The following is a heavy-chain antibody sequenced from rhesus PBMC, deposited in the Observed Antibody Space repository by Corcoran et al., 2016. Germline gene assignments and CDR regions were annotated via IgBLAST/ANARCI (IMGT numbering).Heavy chain of an antibody. CDR3: ARDSRGSGYSYSSNFDY. V-gene: IGHV4-122*02. D-gene: IGHD5-12*01. CDR2: ITYSGST. Sequence: QVQLQESGPGLVKPSETLSLTCAVSGGSISSGYYYWSWIRPPPGKGLVWIGYITYSGSTSHNPSLKIRGTSSRDTSQNQFSLKLGYVTAADTAVYYCARDSRGSGYSYSSNFDYWGQGVLVTVSS. J-gene: IGHJ4*01. CDR1: GGSISSGYYY.